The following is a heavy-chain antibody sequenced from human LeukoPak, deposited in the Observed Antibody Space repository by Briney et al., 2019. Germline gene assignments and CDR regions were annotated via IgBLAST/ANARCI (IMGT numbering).Heavy chain of an antibody. D-gene: IGHD6-19*01. J-gene: IGHJ4*02. CDR3: ARDSSGWYGGFDY. CDR1: GFTFSSYW. V-gene: IGHV3-7*01. CDR2: IKQDGSEK. Sequence: GGSLRLSCAASGFTFSSYWMSWVRQAPGKGLEWVANIKQDGSEKYYVDSVKGRFTISRDNAKNSLYLQMNSLRAEDTAVYYCARDSSGWYGGFDYWGPGTLVTVSS.